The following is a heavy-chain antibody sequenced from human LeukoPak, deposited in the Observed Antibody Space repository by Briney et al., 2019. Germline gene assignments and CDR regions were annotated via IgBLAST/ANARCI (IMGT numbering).Heavy chain of an antibody. CDR2: IWYDGSNK. Sequence: PGGSLRLSCAASGFTFSDYGMHWVRQAPGKGLEWVALIWYDGSNKYYVDSVKGRFTISRDNSKNTLYLQMNSLRAEDTAVYYCARDRFGIRRDYFDYWGQGTLVTVSS. CDR3: ARDRFGIRRDYFDY. V-gene: IGHV3-33*01. J-gene: IGHJ4*02. CDR1: GFTFSDYG. D-gene: IGHD3-10*01.